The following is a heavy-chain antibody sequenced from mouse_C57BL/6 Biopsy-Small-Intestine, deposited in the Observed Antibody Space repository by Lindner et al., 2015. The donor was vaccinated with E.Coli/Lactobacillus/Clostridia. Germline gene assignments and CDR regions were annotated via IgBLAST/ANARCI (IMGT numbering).Heavy chain of an antibody. D-gene: IGHD1-3*01. Sequence: SVKVSCKASGYIFTSYAMHWVRQAPGQRLEWMGWINGGNGNTKYSQKFQDRVTITRDTSASTASMELSSLRSEDTAVYYCARKEVMWYGEDYWGQGTLVTVSS. CDR3: ARKEVMWYGEDY. V-gene: IGHV1-66*01. J-gene: IGHJ4*01. CDR2: INGGNGNT. CDR1: GYIFTSYA.